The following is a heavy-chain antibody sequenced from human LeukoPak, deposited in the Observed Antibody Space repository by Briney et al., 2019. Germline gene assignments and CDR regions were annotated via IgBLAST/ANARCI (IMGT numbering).Heavy chain of an antibody. Sequence: GRSLRLSCAASGFTFSSYAMYWVRQAPGKGLEWVAVISYDGSNKYYADSVKGRFTISRDNSKNTLYLQMNSLRAEDTAVYYCARDRYGSGSSHFDYWGQGTLVTASS. CDR2: ISYDGSNK. J-gene: IGHJ4*02. CDR3: ARDRYGSGSSHFDY. D-gene: IGHD3-10*01. CDR1: GFTFSSYA. V-gene: IGHV3-30*04.